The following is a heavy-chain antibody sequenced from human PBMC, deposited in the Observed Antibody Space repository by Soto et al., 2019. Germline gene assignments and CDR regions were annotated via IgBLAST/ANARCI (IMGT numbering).Heavy chain of an antibody. J-gene: IGHJ3*02. CDR3: AGGPYYYDSSGSHDAFGI. CDR2: ISSNGGST. Sequence: GGSLRLSCAASGFTFSSYAMHWVRQAPGKGLEYVSAISSNGGSTYYANSVKGRFTISRDNSKNTLYLQMGSLRAEDMAVYYCAGGPYYYDSSGSHDAFGIWGQGTMVTVSS. V-gene: IGHV3-64*01. D-gene: IGHD3-22*01. CDR1: GFTFSSYA.